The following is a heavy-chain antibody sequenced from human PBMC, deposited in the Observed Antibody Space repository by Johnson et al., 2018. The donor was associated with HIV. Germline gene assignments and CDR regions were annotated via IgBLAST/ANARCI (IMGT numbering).Heavy chain of an antibody. CDR1: GFTFSSYA. CDR2: ISYDGSNK. J-gene: IGHJ3*02. CDR3: ARESRGSGWGIDAFDI. Sequence: VQLVESGGGLVQPGGSLRLSCAASGFTFSSYAMSWVRQAPGKGLEWVAVISYDGSNKYYADSVKGRFTISRDNSKNTLYLQMNSLRAEDTAVYYCARESRGSGWGIDAFDIWGQGTMVTVSS. D-gene: IGHD6-19*01. V-gene: IGHV3-30-3*01.